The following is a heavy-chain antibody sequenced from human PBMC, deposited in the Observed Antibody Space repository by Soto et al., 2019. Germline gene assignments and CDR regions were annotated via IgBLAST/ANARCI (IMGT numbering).Heavy chain of an antibody. D-gene: IGHD3-22*01. Sequence: GGSLRLSCAASGFTFSSYAVSWVRQAPGKGLEWVSSISGSGSTIYYADSAKGRFTISRDNDKNTLYLPMSSLRAEDTAVYYCVNVFYYYVSSGYYYFDSWGQGPLVTVSS. V-gene: IGHV3-23*01. J-gene: IGHJ4*02. CDR3: VNVFYYYVSSGYYYFDS. CDR1: GFTFSSYA. CDR2: ISGSGSTI.